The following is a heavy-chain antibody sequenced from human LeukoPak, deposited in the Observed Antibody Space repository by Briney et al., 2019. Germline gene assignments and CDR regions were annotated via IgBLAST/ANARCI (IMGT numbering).Heavy chain of an antibody. V-gene: IGHV3-7*01. D-gene: IGHD6-13*01. CDR3: ARVSLYSSSWYFDY. Sequence: PGGSLRLSCAASGFTFSSHWMSWVRQAPGKGLEWVANIKEDGSQKYYVDSVKGRFTISKDNAKNSPYLQMNSLRAEDTAVYYCARVSLYSSSWYFDYWGQGTLVTVSS. J-gene: IGHJ4*02. CDR2: IKEDGSQK. CDR1: GFTFSSHW.